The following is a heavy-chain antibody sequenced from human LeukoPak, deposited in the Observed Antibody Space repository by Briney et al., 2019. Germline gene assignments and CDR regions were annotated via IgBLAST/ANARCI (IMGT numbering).Heavy chain of an antibody. CDR2: ISTDGGGT. V-gene: IGHV3-64D*06. CDR3: VKRVVGSRGYDY. Sequence: PGGSLRLSCSASGFTFSNCAMHWVRQAPGKGLEYVSAISTDGGGTYYADSVKGRFTISRDNSKDTLFLQMSSLRPEDTAVYYCVKRVVGSRGYDYWGQGTLVTVSS. CDR1: GFTFSNCA. D-gene: IGHD3-22*01. J-gene: IGHJ4*02.